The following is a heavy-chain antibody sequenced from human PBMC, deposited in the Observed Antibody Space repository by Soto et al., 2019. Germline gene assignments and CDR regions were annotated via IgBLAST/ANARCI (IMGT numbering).Heavy chain of an antibody. CDR1: GFSFSTYG. CDR3: ARVGGTVTSDY. CDR2: IYFDGSNK. Sequence: QVHLVESGGGVVQPGRSPRLSCAASGFSFSTYGMHWVRQAPGKGLEWLALIYFDGSNKYYADSVKGRFTISRDNSKNTLYLQMSSLRAEDTAVYYCARVGGTVTSDYWGQGTLVTVSS. V-gene: IGHV3-33*01. D-gene: IGHD4-17*01. J-gene: IGHJ4*02.